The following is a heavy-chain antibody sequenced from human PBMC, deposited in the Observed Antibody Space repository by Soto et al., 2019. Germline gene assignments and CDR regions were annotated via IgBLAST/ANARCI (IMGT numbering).Heavy chain of an antibody. CDR1: GFTFSSYS. Sequence: GGSLRLSCAASGFTFSSYSMNWVRQAPGKGLEWVSYISSSSSTIYYADSVKGRFTISRDNAKNSLYLQMNSLRAEDTAVYYCARASDHYDYIWGSYRTNYYFDYWGQGTLVTVSS. CDR2: ISSSSSTI. D-gene: IGHD3-16*02. CDR3: ARASDHYDYIWGSYRTNYYFDY. J-gene: IGHJ4*02. V-gene: IGHV3-48*01.